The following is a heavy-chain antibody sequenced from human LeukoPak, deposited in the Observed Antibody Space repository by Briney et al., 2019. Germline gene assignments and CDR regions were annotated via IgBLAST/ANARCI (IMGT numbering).Heavy chain of an antibody. CDR3: ARRGSNSYGYDY. J-gene: IGHJ4*02. V-gene: IGHV4-59*08. D-gene: IGHD5-18*01. CDR2: IYYSGST. CDR1: GGSISTYY. Sequence: PSETLSLTCTVSGGSISTYYWSWIRQPPGEGLEWIGYIYYSGSTSYNPSLKSRVTISVDTSKNQFSLKLSSVTAADTAVYYCARRGSNSYGYDYWGQGTLVTVSS.